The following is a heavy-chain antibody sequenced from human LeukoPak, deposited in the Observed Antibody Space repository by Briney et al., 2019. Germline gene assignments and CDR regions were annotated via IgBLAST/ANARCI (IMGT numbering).Heavy chain of an antibody. CDR3: ARADCSGATCYLRHSWFDP. CDR2: ISTSSRYI. Sequence: GGSLRLSCAASGFTLSTFDMNWVRQAPGKGLEWVSSISTSSRYIYYRDSVKGRFTISRDDAKNSLYLQMNSLTVEDTAVYYCARADCSGATCYLRHSWFDPWGQGTLVTVSS. D-gene: IGHD2-15*01. J-gene: IGHJ5*02. CDR1: GFTLSTFD. V-gene: IGHV3-21*06.